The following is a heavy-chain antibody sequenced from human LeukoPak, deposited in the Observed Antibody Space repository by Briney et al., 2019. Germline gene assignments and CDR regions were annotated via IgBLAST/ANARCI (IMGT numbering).Heavy chain of an antibody. V-gene: IGHV4-39*01. CDR2: IYYSGTT. Sequence: KPSETLSLTCTASGGSISSSSYSLGWIRQPPGKGLEWIGSIYYSGTTYYNPSLKSRVTISVDTSKIQFSLKLSSVAATDTAVYFCARLRFDFWSGYTHPYFDYWGQGTLVTVSS. D-gene: IGHD3-3*01. CDR3: ARLRFDFWSGYTHPYFDY. CDR1: GGSISSSSYS. J-gene: IGHJ4*02.